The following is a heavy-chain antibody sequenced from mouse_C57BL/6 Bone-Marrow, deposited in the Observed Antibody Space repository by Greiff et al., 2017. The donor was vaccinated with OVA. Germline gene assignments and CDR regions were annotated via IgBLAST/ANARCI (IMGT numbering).Heavy chain of an antibody. CDR2: IDPEDGET. Sequence: VQLQQSGAELVKPGASVKLSCTASGFNIKDYYMHWVKQRTEQGLEWIGRIDPEDGETKYAPKFQGKATISADTSSNTAYLQLSSLKSEDNAVYYCAQYYYGSSDVLDVWGTGTTVTVSA. D-gene: IGHD1-1*01. V-gene: IGHV14-2*01. J-gene: IGHJ1*03. CDR3: AQYYYGSSDVLDV. CDR1: GFNIKDYY.